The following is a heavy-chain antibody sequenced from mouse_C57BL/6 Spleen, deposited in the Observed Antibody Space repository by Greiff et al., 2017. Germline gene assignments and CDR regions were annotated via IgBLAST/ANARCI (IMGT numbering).Heavy chain of an antibody. J-gene: IGHJ3*01. Sequence: QVQLQQPGAELVRPGASVTLSCKASGYTFTDYEMHWVKQTPVHGLEWIGAIDPETGGTAYNQKFKGKAILTADKSSSTAYMQLRSLTSEDSAVYYCAGDYYYGSRLGFAYWGQGTLVTVSA. V-gene: IGHV1-15*01. CDR3: AGDYYYGSRLGFAY. CDR2: IDPETGGT. CDR1: GYTFTDYE. D-gene: IGHD1-1*01.